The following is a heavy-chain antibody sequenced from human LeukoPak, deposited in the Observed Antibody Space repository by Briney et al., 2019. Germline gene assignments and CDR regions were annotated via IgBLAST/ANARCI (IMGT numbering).Heavy chain of an antibody. CDR3: ARTGSGSYYYYYYYMDV. CDR1: GGSISSGSYC. J-gene: IGHJ6*03. Sequence: PSETLSLTCTVSGGSISSGSYCWSWIRQPAGKGLEWVGHIYRSGSTNYNPSLKSRVTISVDTSKNQFSLKLSSVTAADTAVYYCARTGSGSYYYYYYYMDVWGKGTTVTVSS. CDR2: IYRSGST. D-gene: IGHD3-10*01. V-gene: IGHV4-61*09.